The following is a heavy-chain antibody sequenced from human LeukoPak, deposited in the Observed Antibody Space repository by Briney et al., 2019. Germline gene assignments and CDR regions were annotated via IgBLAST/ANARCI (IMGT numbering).Heavy chain of an antibody. V-gene: IGHV4-61*01. CDR3: VGGSPLFFDY. CDR1: GGSISSSSYY. D-gene: IGHD3-16*01. Sequence: PSETLSLTCTVSGGSISSSSYYWSWIRQPPGKGLEWIGYIYYSGSTNYNPSLKSRVTISVDTSKNQFSLKLSSVTAADTAVYYCVGGSPLFFDYWGQGTLVTVSS. CDR2: IYYSGST. J-gene: IGHJ4*02.